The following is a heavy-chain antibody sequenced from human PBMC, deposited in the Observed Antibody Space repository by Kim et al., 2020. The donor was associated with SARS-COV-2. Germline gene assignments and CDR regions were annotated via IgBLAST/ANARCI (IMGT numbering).Heavy chain of an antibody. CDR2: IYYSGST. Sequence: SETLSLTCTVSGGSISSGGYYWSWIRQHPGKGLEWIGYIYYSGSTYYNPSLKSRVTISVDTSKNQFSLKLSSVTAADTAVYYCAREGESGSHDYYYGMDVWGQGTTVTVFS. V-gene: IGHV4-31*03. J-gene: IGHJ6*02. CDR1: GGSISSGGYY. D-gene: IGHD1-26*01. CDR3: AREGESGSHDYYYGMDV.